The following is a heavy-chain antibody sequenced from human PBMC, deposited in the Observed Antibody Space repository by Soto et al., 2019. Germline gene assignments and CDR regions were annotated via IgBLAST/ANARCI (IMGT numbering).Heavy chain of an antibody. CDR2: IWYDGSNK. V-gene: IGHV3-33*01. J-gene: IGHJ4*02. Sequence: QVQLVESGGGVVQPGRSLRLSCAASGFTFSSYGMHWVRQAPGKGLEWVAVIWYDGSNKYYADSVKGRFTISRDNSKNTLYLQMSSLKAEDTAVYYCARVAEGWGYRYGPHFDYWGQGTLVTVSS. CDR1: GFTFSSYG. D-gene: IGHD5-18*01. CDR3: ARVAEGWGYRYGPHFDY.